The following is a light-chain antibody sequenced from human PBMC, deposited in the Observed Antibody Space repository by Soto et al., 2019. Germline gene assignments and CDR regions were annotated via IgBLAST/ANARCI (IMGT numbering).Light chain of an antibody. Sequence: EIVMTQSPATLSVSPGERATLSCRASQSVSSKLAWYQHKPGQAPRLLIYDTSTRAAGIPARFTGSGSGTDFTLTISSLQSEDFAFYYCQQYNTWRSISFGQGTRLESK. V-gene: IGKV3-15*01. CDR2: DTS. CDR1: QSVSSK. J-gene: IGKJ5*01. CDR3: QQYNTWRSIS.